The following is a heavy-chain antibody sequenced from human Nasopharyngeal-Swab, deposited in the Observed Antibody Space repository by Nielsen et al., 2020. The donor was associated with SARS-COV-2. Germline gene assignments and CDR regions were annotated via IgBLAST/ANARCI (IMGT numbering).Heavy chain of an antibody. J-gene: IGHJ4*02. CDR3: ARNHAFGDSSFDY. D-gene: IGHD2-21*01. Sequence: SETLSLTCTVSGNPMNSGHYWGWIRQSPGKGLEWIGTISHSGKTYYNPSLKSRVTVSVDTSKNQFPLKMSSVTAADTAVYYCARNHAFGDSSFDYWGQGTLVTVSS. V-gene: IGHV4-38-2*02. CDR2: ISHSGKT. CDR1: GNPMNSGHY.